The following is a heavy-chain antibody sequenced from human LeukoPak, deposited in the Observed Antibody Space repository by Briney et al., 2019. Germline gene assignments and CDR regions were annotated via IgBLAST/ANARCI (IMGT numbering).Heavy chain of an antibody. V-gene: IGHV3-43*01. J-gene: IGHJ4*02. CDR2: ISWDGGST. CDR3: ARDLATTHFDY. CDR1: GFTFDDYT. Sequence: GGSLRLSCAASGFTFDDYTMHWVRQAPGKGLEWVSLISWDGGSTYYADSVKGRFTISRDNSKNSLYLQMNSLRAEDTAVYYCARDLATTHFDYWGQGTLVTVSS. D-gene: IGHD1-26*01.